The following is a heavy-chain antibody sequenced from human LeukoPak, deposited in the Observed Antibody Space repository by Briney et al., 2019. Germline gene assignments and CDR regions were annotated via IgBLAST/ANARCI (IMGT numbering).Heavy chain of an antibody. CDR2: INAVDANT. CDR3: AKQFLDAN. V-gene: IGHV3-23*01. Sequence: PGGSLRLSCAASGFTFSNYGMHWVRQAPGKGLEWASTINAVDANTYYADSVKGRFTVSRDNAMNTLYLQMNSLRAEDTAVYYCAKQFLDANWGQGTRVTVSS. J-gene: IGHJ4*02. CDR1: GFTFSNYG. D-gene: IGHD6-19*01.